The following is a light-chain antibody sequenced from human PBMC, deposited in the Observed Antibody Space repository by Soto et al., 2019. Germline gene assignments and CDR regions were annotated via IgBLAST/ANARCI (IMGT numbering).Light chain of an antibody. CDR2: TAS. V-gene: IGKV1-27*01. Sequence: DIQMTQSPSFLSASVGDRVTITCRASQAISNYLAWYQQKPGKVPKLLIYTASTLQSGVPSRFSGSGSGTDISLTISSLQPEDVATYYCQKYNSAPLTFGQGTKVEIK. CDR3: QKYNSAPLT. J-gene: IGKJ1*01. CDR1: QAISNY.